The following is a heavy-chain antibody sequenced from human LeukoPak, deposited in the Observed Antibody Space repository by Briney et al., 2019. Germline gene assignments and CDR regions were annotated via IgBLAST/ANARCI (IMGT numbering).Heavy chain of an antibody. D-gene: IGHD1-26*01. CDR1: GFTLSTSA. V-gene: IGHV3-23*01. J-gene: IGHJ4*02. CDR3: ARAIVGATTRSFDY. CDR2: ISTSGAST. Sequence: GGSLRLSCAASGFTLSTSAMNWVRQAPGKGLEWVSAISTSGASTYYADSVKGRFSISTDNSRNTLYLQMNSLRAEDTAVFYCARAIVGATTRSFDYWGQGTLVTVSS.